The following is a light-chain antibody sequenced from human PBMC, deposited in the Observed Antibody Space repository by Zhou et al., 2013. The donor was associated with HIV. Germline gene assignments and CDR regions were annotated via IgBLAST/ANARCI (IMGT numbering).Light chain of an antibody. CDR2: DAS. Sequence: IQMTQSPSSLSAFVGDRVSISCRASQNINSNLNWYQQKSGRAPKLLIYDASTLHSGVPSRFSGSGSGTDFTLTISSLQPEDFATYYCQHTFTTPITFGGGTRVEIK. V-gene: IGKV1-39*01. CDR1: QNINSN. CDR3: QHTFTTPIT. J-gene: IGKJ4*01.